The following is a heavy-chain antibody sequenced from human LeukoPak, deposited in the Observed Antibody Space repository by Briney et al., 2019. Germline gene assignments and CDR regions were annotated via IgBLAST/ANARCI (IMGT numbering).Heavy chain of an antibody. D-gene: IGHD4/OR15-4a*01. CDR1: GFTVSRKY. Sequence: PGGSLRLSCAASGFTVSRKYMSWVRQAPGKGLEWVAVIYTDASTYYADSVKGRFTISRDNSKNTVYLQMNSLRAEDTAVYYCIWDYGDYWGQGTLVTVSS. CDR3: IWDYGDY. CDR2: IYTDAST. J-gene: IGHJ4*02. V-gene: IGHV3-53*01.